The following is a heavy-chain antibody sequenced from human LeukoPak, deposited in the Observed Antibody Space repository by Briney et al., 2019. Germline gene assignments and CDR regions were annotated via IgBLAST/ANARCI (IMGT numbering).Heavy chain of an antibody. J-gene: IGHJ4*02. CDR2: INHSGST. D-gene: IGHD5-12*01. Sequence: SETLSLTCAVYGGSFSGYYWSWIRQPPGKGLEWIGEINHSGSTNYNPSLKSRVTISVDTSKNQFSLKLSSVTAADTAVYYCARPARPYSGYARRDYYFDYWGQGTLVTVSS. CDR3: ARPARPYSGYARRDYYFDY. V-gene: IGHV4-34*01. CDR1: GGSFSGYY.